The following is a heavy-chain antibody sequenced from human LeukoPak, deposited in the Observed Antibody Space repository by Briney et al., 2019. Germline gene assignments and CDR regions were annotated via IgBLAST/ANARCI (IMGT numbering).Heavy chain of an antibody. CDR2: ISGDGGST. Sequence: QPGGSLRLSCAASGFTFDDYAMHWVRQAPGKGLEWVSLISGDGGSTYYADSVKGRFTISRDNSKNSLYLQMNSLRTEDTALYYCAKVAEYSGYGNWFEPCGQGTLVTVAS. CDR3: AKVAEYSGYGNWFEP. J-gene: IGHJ5*02. V-gene: IGHV3-43*02. CDR1: GFTFDDYA. D-gene: IGHD5-12*01.